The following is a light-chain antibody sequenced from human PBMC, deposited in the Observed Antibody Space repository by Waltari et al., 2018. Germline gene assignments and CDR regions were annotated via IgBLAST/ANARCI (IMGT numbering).Light chain of an antibody. CDR3: AAWDDSLNGRYV. Sequence: QSVLTQPPSASGTPGQRVTISCSGSNSNIGSNTVTWYQQLPGTAPKLLIFTNNQRPSGVPDRFSGSKSGASASLAISGLHSEDEADYYCAAWDDSLNGRYVFGTGTKVTVL. J-gene: IGLJ1*01. CDR1: NSNIGSNT. CDR2: TNN. V-gene: IGLV1-44*01.